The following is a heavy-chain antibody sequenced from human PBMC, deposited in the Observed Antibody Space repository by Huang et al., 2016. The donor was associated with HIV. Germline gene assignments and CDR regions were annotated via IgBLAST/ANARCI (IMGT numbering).Heavy chain of an antibody. CDR1: GYTFSIYG. Sequence: QIQLVQSGPEVKKPGASVKVSCKASGYTFSIYGFSWVRQAPGHVPEWMEWVSAYSGYTDYSQKFQGRVTMTADTSASTAYMDLRSLTSDDTAVYYCSRVPSDHFSDYWGQGTLVTISS. J-gene: IGHJ4*02. CDR2: VSAYSGYT. V-gene: IGHV1-18*01. CDR3: SRVPSDHFSDY.